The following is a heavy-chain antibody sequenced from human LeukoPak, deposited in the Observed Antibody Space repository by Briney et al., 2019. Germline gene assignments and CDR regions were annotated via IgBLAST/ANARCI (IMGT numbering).Heavy chain of an antibody. V-gene: IGHV3-64D*06. D-gene: IGHD3-10*01. CDR3: VKDEGYHGSGSSYYFDY. Sequence: GGSLRLSCSASGFTFSRYAMHWVRQAPGKGLEYVSAISSNGGSTYYAASVKGRFTISRDNSKNTLYLQMSSLRAEDTAVYYCVKDEGYHGSGSSYYFDYWGQGTLVTVSS. CDR1: GFTFSRYA. CDR2: ISSNGGST. J-gene: IGHJ4*02.